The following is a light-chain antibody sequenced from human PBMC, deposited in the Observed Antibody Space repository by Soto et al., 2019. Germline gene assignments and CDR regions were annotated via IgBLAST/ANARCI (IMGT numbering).Light chain of an antibody. V-gene: IGLV6-57*04. CDR2: EDN. CDR1: SGSIASNY. CDR3: QSYDSSNHGV. J-gene: IGLJ2*01. Sequence: NFMLTQPHSVSESPGKTVTISCTRSSGSIASNYVQWYQQRPGSAPTTVIYEDNQRPSGVPDRFSGSIDSSSSSASLTISGLKTEDEADYYCQSYDSSNHGVFGGGTQLTVL.